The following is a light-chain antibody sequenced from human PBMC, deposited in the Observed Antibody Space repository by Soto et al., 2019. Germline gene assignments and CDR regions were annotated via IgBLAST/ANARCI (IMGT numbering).Light chain of an antibody. J-gene: IGLJ2*01. CDR3: YSNAGSYTV. CDR2: DVI. CDR1: SSDVGGYNY. Sequence: QSALTQPRSVCGSPGQSVTISCTGTSSDVGGYNYVSWYQQHPGKAPKLMIYDVIKRPSGVPDRFSGSKSGNTAALTISGLQAEDEADYYCYSNAGSYTVFGGGTKLTVL. V-gene: IGLV2-11*01.